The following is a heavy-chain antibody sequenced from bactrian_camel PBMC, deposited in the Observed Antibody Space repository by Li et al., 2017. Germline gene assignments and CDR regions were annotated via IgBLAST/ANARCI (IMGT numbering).Heavy chain of an antibody. CDR1: GYTSTTNC. D-gene: IGHD2*01. CDR3: AADSEQWFGCSATSPANYDF. V-gene: IGHV3-3*01. J-gene: IGHJ4*01. CDR2: TYAALNRT. Sequence: QVQLVESGGGSVQAGGSLRLSCAASGYTSTTNCMGWFRQAPGKEREIVAATYAALNRTHYVDSVKGRFTVSQDGAKYTVFLQMNNLEPEDTGVYTCAADSEQWFGCSATSPANYDFWGPGTQVTVS.